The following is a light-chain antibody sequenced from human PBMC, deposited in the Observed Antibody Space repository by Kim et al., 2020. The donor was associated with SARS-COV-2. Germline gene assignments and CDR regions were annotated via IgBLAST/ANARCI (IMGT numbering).Light chain of an antibody. V-gene: IGKV1-33*01. J-gene: IGKJ3*01. CDR2: DAS. CDR3: QQYDNNPLFT. Sequence: SVGDRVTITCQASQDISNYLNWYQQKPGKAPKFLIYDASNLETGVPSRFSGSGSGTDLTFTISSLQPEDNATYYCQQYDNNPLFTFGPGTKVDIK. CDR1: QDISNY.